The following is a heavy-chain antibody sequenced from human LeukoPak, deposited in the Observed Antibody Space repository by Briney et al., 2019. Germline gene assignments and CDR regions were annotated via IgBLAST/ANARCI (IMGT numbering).Heavy chain of an antibody. CDR2: ISAYNGNT. CDR1: GYTFTSYG. J-gene: IGHJ4*02. D-gene: IGHD2-2*01. CDR3: ATGEKYQLLLYYFDY. V-gene: IGHV1-18*01. Sequence: GASVKVSCKASGYTFTSYGISWVRQAPGQGLEWMGWISAYNGNTNYAQKLQGRVTMTTDTSTSTAYMDLRSLRSDDTAVYYCATGEKYQLLLYYFDYWGQGTLVTVSS.